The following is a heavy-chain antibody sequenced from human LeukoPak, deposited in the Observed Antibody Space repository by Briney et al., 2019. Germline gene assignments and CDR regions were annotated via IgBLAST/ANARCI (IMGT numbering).Heavy chain of an antibody. CDR1: GYTFTSYG. V-gene: IGHV1-18*01. CDR3: AREDVVTGLIDAFDI. CDR2: ISAYNGNT. D-gene: IGHD2-21*02. Sequence: ASVKVSCKASGYTFTSYGISWVRQAPGQGLEWMGWISAYNGNTNYAQKLQGRVTTTTDTSTSTAYMELRSLRSDDTAVYYCAREDVVTGLIDAFDIWGQGTMVTASS. J-gene: IGHJ3*02.